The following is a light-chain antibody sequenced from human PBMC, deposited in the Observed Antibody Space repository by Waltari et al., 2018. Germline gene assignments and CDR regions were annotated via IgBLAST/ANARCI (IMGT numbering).Light chain of an antibody. V-gene: IGKV2-29*02. CDR1: ASLLHSNGNSY. Sequence: IVLSQTPLSPSLSPGEPAPISSTSPASLLHSNGNSYLYWYRQKPGQPPRLLIYRVSNRFSGVPDRFSGSGSGTDFTLKISRVEAEDVGVYYCMQGLQTPPTFGGGTKVEIK. CDR2: RVS. CDR3: MQGLQTPPT. J-gene: IGKJ4*01.